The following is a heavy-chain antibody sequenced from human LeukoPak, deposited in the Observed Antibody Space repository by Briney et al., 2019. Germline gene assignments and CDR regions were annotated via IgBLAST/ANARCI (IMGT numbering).Heavy chain of an antibody. Sequence: SETLSLTCTVSGGSISSYYWSWIRQPPGKGLEWIGYIYYSGSTNYNPSLKSRVTISVDTSKNQFSLKLSSVTAADTAMYYCARDSSGSYYNWGQGTLVTVSS. CDR3: ARDSSGSYYN. CDR1: GGSISSYY. V-gene: IGHV4-59*01. J-gene: IGHJ4*02. CDR2: IYYSGST. D-gene: IGHD1-26*01.